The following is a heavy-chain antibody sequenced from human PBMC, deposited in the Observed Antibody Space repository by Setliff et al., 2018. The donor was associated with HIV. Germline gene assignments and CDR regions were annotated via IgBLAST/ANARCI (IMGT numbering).Heavy chain of an antibody. J-gene: IGHJ3*02. D-gene: IGHD1-26*01. Sequence: GESLKISCKGSGYTFTNYWIGWVRQMPGKGLEFMGIIYPGDSDTRYSKSFQGQVTISADKSISTAYLQWSSLKASDTAMFYCARPRRPYSGSYYDGFDIWGQGTMVTVSS. CDR1: GYTFTNYW. CDR2: IYPGDSDT. V-gene: IGHV5-51*01. CDR3: ARPRRPYSGSYYDGFDI.